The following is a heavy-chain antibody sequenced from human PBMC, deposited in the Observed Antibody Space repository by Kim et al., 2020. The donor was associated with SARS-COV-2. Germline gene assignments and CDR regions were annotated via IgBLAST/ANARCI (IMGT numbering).Heavy chain of an antibody. D-gene: IGHD3-10*01. V-gene: IGHV5-51*01. CDR3: ARRGGFGNYYYGMDV. J-gene: IGHJ6*02. CDR2: IYPGDSDT. CDR1: GYSFTSYW. Sequence: GESLKISCKGSGYSFTSYWIGWVRQMPGKGLEWMGIIYPGDSDTRYSPSFQGQVTSPADKSISTASLQWSSLKASDTAMYYCARRGGFGNYYYGMDVWGQGTTVTVSS.